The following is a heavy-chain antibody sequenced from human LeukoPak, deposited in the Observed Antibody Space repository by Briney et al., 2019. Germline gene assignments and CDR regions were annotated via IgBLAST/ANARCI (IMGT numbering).Heavy chain of an antibody. CDR1: GDSISSNY. J-gene: IGHJ5*01. CDR2: IYYSGST. CDR3: VSPKTNGWFDS. Sequence: PSETLSLTCSVFGDSISSNYWSWIRQPPGKGLEWIGYIYYSGSTYYNPSLKSRVTITIDTSKNQFSLKLRSVTAADTAVYYCVSPKTNGWFDSWGQGSLVTVSS. V-gene: IGHV4-59*08. D-gene: IGHD2-8*01.